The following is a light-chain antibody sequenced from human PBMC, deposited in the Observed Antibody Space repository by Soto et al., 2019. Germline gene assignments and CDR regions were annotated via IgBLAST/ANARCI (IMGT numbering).Light chain of an antibody. Sequence: QSVLTQPASVSGSPGQSITISCTGTSSDVGSYNFVSWYQQHPGKAPKLMIYEGSKRPSGVSNRFSGSKSGNTASLTISGLQAEDEADYYCCSYAGSSTSWVFGGGTKVTVL. J-gene: IGLJ3*02. CDR2: EGS. CDR3: CSYAGSSTSWV. CDR1: SSDVGSYNF. V-gene: IGLV2-23*01.